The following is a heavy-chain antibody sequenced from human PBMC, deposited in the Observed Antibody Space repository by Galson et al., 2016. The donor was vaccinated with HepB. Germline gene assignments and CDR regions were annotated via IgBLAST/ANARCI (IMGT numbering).Heavy chain of an antibody. D-gene: IGHD2-15*01. J-gene: IGHJ3*02. V-gene: IGHV4-34*01. Sequence: ETLSLTCAVHGGSLSAYYWNWIRQAPGKGLEWIGEINHTGNTDYNPSLKRRVTVSVDTSNMQFSLNLNSVTAADTAVYFCASGFCSGGSCYSGAFDIWSQGTSVTVSA. CDR1: GGSLSAYY. CDR3: ASGFCSGGSCYSGAFDI. CDR2: INHTGNT.